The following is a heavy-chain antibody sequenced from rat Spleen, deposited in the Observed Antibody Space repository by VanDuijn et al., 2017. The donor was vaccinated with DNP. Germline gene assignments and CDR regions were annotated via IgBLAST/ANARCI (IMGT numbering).Heavy chain of an antibody. J-gene: IGHJ2*01. CDR3: TRGGTYYFDY. V-gene: IGHV5-7*01. CDR2: INYDGTRT. CDR1: GFTFSDYY. Sequence: EVQLVQSGGGLVQPGRSPRLSCAASGFTFSDYYMAWVRQAPKKGLEWVATINYDGTRTYYRDSVKGRFTISRDNARSILYLQMDSLRSEDTATYYCTRGGTYYFDYWGQGVMVTVSS.